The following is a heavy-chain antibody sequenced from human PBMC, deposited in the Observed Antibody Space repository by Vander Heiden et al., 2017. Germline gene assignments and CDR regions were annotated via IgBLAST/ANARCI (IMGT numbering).Heavy chain of an antibody. Sequence: QVHLQESGPGLVRPSETLSLSCSVYGGSMSGYYWVWIRQPAGKGLEWIGRIFASGETRYNPSLKSRVTMSVDRPKKQFSLELNSVTAADTGVYFCARAREYGDYCDYWGQGTLVAVSS. CDR1: GGSMSGYY. V-gene: IGHV4-4*07. CDR3: ARAREYGDYCDY. CDR2: IFASGET. D-gene: IGHD2-8*01. J-gene: IGHJ4*02.